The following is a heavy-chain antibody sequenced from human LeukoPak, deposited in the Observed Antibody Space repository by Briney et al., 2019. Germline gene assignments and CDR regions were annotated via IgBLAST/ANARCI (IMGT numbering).Heavy chain of an antibody. J-gene: IGHJ4*02. CDR1: GGSISSSSYY. V-gene: IGHV4-39*07. CDR2: IYYSGST. Sequence: PSETLSLTCTVSGGSISSSSYYWGWIRQPPGKGLEWIGSIYYSGSTYYNPSLKSRVTISVDTSKNQFSLKLSSVTAADTAVYYCARVSIVQWLVPYLNTFDYWGQGTLVTVSS. D-gene: IGHD6-19*01. CDR3: ARVSIVQWLVPYLNTFDY.